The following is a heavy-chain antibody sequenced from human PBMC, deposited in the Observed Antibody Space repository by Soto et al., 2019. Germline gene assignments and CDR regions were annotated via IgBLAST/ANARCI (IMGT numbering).Heavy chain of an antibody. D-gene: IGHD4-17*01. CDR2: ISSSSSYI. Sequence: GXSLRLSCAASGFTLSSYSLNWFRQAPGKGLEWVSSISSSSSYIYYADSVKGRFTISRDNAKNSLYLQMNSLRAEDTAVYYCARSPTTTPPWFDPWGQGTLVTVSS. CDR3: ARSPTTTPPWFDP. V-gene: IGHV3-21*01. J-gene: IGHJ5*02. CDR1: GFTLSSYS.